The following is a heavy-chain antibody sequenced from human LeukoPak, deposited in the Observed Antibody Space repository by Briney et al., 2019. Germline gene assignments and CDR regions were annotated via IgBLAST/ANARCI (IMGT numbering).Heavy chain of an antibody. CDR3: ARRNALAI. CDR1: GGSISSSNYY. CDR2: IYYSGST. Sequence: SETLSLTCTVSGGSISSSNYYWGWVRQPPGKGLEWIGSIYYSGSTYYNRTLKSRVTISVDTSKNQFSLKLSSVTAADTAVYYCARRNALAIWGQGTMVTVSS. J-gene: IGHJ3*02. V-gene: IGHV4-39*01.